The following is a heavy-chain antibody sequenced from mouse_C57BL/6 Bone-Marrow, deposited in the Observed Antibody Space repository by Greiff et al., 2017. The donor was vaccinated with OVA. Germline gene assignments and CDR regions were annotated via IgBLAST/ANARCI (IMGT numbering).Heavy chain of an antibody. CDR3: AKDSSGYNY. J-gene: IGHJ2*01. CDR1: GYTFTNYW. D-gene: IGHD3-2*02. CDR2: IYPGGGYT. Sequence: QVQLQQSGAELVRPGTSVKMSCKASGYTFTNYWIGWAKQRPGHGLEWIGDIYPGGGYTNYNEKFKGKATLTADKSSSTAYMELRSLTSEDSAVYFCAKDSSGYNYWGQGTTLTVSS. V-gene: IGHV1-63*01.